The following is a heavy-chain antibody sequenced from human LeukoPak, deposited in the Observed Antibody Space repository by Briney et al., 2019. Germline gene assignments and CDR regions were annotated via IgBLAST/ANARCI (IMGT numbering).Heavy chain of an antibody. V-gene: IGHV4-59*01. CDR2: IYYSGST. J-gene: IGHJ4*02. CDR1: GGSISSYY. D-gene: IGHD1-26*01. CDR3: AREPGGSELLFDY. Sequence: SETLSLTCTVSGGSISSYYWSWIRQPPGKGLGWIGYIYYSGSTNYNPSLKSRVTISVDTSKNQFSLKLSSVTAADTAVYYCAREPGGSELLFDYWGQGTLVTVSS.